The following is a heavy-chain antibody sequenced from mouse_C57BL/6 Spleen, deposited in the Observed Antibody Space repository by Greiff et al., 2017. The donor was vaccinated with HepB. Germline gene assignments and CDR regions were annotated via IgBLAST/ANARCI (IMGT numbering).Heavy chain of an antibody. CDR3: ARDYGSTYWYFDV. CDR2: ISSGSSTI. CDR1: GFTFSDYG. V-gene: IGHV5-17*01. D-gene: IGHD1-1*01. Sequence: EVQLVESGGGLVKPGASLKLSCAASGFTFSDYGMHWVRQAPEQGLEWVAYISSGSSTIYYADTVKGRCTISRDNAKNTLFLQMTSLRSEDTAMYYCARDYGSTYWYFDVWGTGTTVTVSS. J-gene: IGHJ1*03.